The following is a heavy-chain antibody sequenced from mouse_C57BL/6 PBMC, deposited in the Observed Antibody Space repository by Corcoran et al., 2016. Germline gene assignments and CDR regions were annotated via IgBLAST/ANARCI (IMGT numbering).Heavy chain of an antibody. V-gene: IGHV9-3*01. CDR1: GYTFTTYG. CDR2: INTYSGVP. Sequence: QIQLVQSGPELKKPGETVKISCKASGYTFTTYGMSWVKQATGKGLKSMGWINTYSGVPTYADDFKGRFAFSLEPSASTAYLQINNLKNEDTATYFCARAGGNYGYFDYWGQGTTLTVSS. J-gene: IGHJ2*01. D-gene: IGHD2-1*01. CDR3: ARAGGNYGYFDY.